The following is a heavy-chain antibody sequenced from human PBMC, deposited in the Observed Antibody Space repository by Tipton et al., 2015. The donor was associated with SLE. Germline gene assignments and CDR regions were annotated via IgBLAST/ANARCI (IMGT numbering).Heavy chain of an antibody. D-gene: IGHD5-12*01. CDR3: ARDIVATIGGPFDY. Sequence: SLRLSCAASGFTFSSYAMHWVRQAPGKGLEWVAVISYDGSNKYYADSVKGRFTISRDNSKNTLYLQMNSLRAEDTAVYYCARDIVATIGGPFDYWGQGTLVTVSS. CDR1: GFTFSSYA. J-gene: IGHJ4*02. V-gene: IGHV3-30*04. CDR2: ISYDGSNK.